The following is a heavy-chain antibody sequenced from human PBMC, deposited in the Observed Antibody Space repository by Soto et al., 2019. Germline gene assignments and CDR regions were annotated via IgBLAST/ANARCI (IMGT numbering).Heavy chain of an antibody. CDR3: ARDRELGRTSPYFDF. V-gene: IGHV3-33*01. D-gene: IGHD3-10*01. Sequence: QVQLVESGGGVVQPGRSLRLSCAASGFSLSSFGVHWVRQAPGKGLEWVAVIWNNGNNRRYGDPVRGRFTVSSDKSENTVYLQMDSLRVEDTAMYYCARDRELGRTSPYFDFWGQGTLVTVS. J-gene: IGHJ4*02. CDR2: IWNNGNNR. CDR1: GFSLSSFG.